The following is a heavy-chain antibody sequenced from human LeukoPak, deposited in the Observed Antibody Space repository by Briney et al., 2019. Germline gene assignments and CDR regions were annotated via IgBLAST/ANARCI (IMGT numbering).Heavy chain of an antibody. CDR1: GFTFSSYW. Sequence: GGSLRLSCAASGFTFSSYWMHWVRQAPGKGLVWVSRINSDGSSTSYADSVKGRFTISRDNSKNTLYLQMNSLRAEDTAVYYCAKDSSGLYYFDYWGQGTLVTVSS. D-gene: IGHD3-22*01. CDR3: AKDSSGLYYFDY. V-gene: IGHV3-74*01. CDR2: INSDGSST. J-gene: IGHJ4*02.